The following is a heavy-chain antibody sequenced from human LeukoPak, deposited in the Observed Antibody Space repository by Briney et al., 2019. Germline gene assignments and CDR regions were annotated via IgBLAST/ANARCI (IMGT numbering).Heavy chain of an antibody. J-gene: IGHJ4*02. D-gene: IGHD6-19*01. CDR3: ASDVGTSGWYTFDY. V-gene: IGHV6-1*01. Sequence: SQTLSVTCAISGDSVSSINGAWNWIRQSPSRGLEWLGRTYYRSKWYNDYAVSIQGRITIDPDTSRNQFSLQLNSVTPDDTAVYYCASDVGTSGWYTFDYWGQGTLVTVSS. CDR2: TYYRSKWYN. CDR1: GDSVSSINGA.